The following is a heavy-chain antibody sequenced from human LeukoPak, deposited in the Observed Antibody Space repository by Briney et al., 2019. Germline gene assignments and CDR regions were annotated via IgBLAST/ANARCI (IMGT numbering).Heavy chain of an antibody. V-gene: IGHV3-23*01. D-gene: IGHD3/OR15-3a*01. CDR2: IHAGGKDP. CDR1: GFTFSTSP. J-gene: IGHJ4*02. CDR3: AKGGHDFNPFYN. Sequence: GGSLRLSCTVSGFTFSTSPMAWVRQAPGKGLEWVSSIHAGGKDPFCPDSVKGRCTISRDNSKNILFLQLNSLRVEDTAIYFCAKGGHDFNPFYNWGQGTLVTVSS.